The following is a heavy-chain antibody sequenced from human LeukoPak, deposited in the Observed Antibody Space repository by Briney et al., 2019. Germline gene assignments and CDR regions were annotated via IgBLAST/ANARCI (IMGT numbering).Heavy chain of an antibody. CDR1: GFTFSSYA. CDR3: ARPMEGYSGSGSWYFDY. CDR2: ISSSSSYI. V-gene: IGHV3-21*01. J-gene: IGHJ4*02. D-gene: IGHD3-10*01. Sequence: GGSLRLSCAGSGFTFSSYAMSWVRQAPGKGLEWVSSISSSSSYIYYADSVKGRFTISRDNAKNSLFLQMNSLRAEDTAVYYCARPMEGYSGSGSWYFDYWGQGTLVTVSS.